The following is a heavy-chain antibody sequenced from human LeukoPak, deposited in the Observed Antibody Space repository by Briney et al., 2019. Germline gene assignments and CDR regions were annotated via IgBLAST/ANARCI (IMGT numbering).Heavy chain of an antibody. V-gene: IGHV4-30-4*01. CDR3: ARDRMYYYGSGSYTRGFDY. Sequence: SETLSLTCTVSGGSISSGDYYWSWIRQPPGKGLEWIGYIYYSGSTYYNPSLKSRVTISVDTSKNQFSLKLSSVTAADTAVYYCARDRMYYYGSGSYTRGFDYWGQGTLVTVSS. J-gene: IGHJ4*02. CDR1: GGSISSGDYY. D-gene: IGHD3-10*01. CDR2: IYYSGST.